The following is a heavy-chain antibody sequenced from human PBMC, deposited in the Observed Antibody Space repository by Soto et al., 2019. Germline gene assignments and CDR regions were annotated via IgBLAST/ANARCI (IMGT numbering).Heavy chain of an antibody. Sequence: QVQLQESGPGLVKPSETLSLTCTVSGGSISSYYWSWIRQPPGKGLEWIGYIYYSGSTNYNPSLNSRLTISVDTSKNQFSLKLSSVTAADTAVYYCARVGEYYYDSSGYYPSGGYAFDIWGQGTMVTVSS. CDR3: ARVGEYYYDSSGYYPSGGYAFDI. CDR2: IYYSGST. CDR1: GGSISSYY. D-gene: IGHD3-22*01. V-gene: IGHV4-59*01. J-gene: IGHJ3*02.